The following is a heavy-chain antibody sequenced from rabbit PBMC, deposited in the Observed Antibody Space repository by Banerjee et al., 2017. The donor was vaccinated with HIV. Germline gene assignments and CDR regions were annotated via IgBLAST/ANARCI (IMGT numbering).Heavy chain of an antibody. CDR3: ARGVYDDYDTYYFDL. D-gene: IGHD2-1*01. CDR1: GLDFSSGYW. J-gene: IGHJ4*01. Sequence: EESGGDLVQPEGSLTLTCTASGLDFSSGYWICWVRRAPGKGLEWIACIYAADSGDTDYANWATGRFTISKTSSTTVTLQMTSLTAADTATYFCARGVYDDYDTYYFDLWGPGTLVTVS. V-gene: IGHV1S45*01. CDR2: IYAADSGDT.